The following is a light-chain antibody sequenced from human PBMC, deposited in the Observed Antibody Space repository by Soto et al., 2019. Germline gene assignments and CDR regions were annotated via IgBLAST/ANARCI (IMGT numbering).Light chain of an antibody. V-gene: IGKV3-20*01. J-gene: IGKJ5*01. CDR2: GAS. CDR3: QQYGNSPQIT. Sequence: EIVLTQSPGTLSLSPGERATLSCRASQSVSSSYLAWYQQKPGQAPRLLMSGASSRSTGIPDRFSGNGSGTDFTLTISRLEPEDFAVYYCQQYGNSPQITFGQGTRLEI. CDR1: QSVSSSY.